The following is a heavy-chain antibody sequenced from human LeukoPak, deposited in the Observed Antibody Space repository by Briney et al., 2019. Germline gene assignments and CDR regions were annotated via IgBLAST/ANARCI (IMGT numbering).Heavy chain of an antibody. CDR1: GFTFNNYG. Sequence: PGGSLRLSCAASGFTFNNYGMHWVRQAPGKGLEWVALRKHDESKIHYADPVKGRFTISRDTANITLYLQMNSLAVEDTAVYYCAKEFASFHVSGASFDYWGQGTLVTVSS. CDR2: RKHDESKI. CDR3: AKEFASFHVSGASFDY. J-gene: IGHJ4*02. D-gene: IGHD3-10*01. V-gene: IGHV3-30*02.